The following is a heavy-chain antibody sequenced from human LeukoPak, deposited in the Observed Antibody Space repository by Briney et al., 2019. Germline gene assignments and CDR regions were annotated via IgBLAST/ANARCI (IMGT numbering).Heavy chain of an antibody. CDR3: VRLLGGYFAGNTFDI. Sequence: SETLSLTCTVSGASISSYYWSWIRQPPGKGLEWIGYIYYTGSANYNPSLKSRVTMSVDTSKDHFSLNLSSVTATDTAVYFCVRLLGGYFAGNTFDIWGQGTVVSVSS. J-gene: IGHJ3*02. CDR2: IYYTGSA. CDR1: GASISSYY. V-gene: IGHV4-59*04. D-gene: IGHD3-9*01.